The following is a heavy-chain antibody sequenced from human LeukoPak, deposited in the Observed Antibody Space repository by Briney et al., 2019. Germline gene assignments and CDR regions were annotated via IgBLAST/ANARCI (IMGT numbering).Heavy chain of an antibody. CDR1: VGSFSGYY. D-gene: IGHD3-22*01. Sequence: SETLSLTCAVYVGSFSGYYCSSIPQPPGKGLEWIGDINHSERPNSNPSLKSRITISADTSKNQSSLKLSSVTAADTAVYYCARESSGYYLRFWFDPWGQGTLVTVSS. V-gene: IGHV4-34*01. CDR2: INHSERP. CDR3: ARESSGYYLRFWFDP. J-gene: IGHJ5*02.